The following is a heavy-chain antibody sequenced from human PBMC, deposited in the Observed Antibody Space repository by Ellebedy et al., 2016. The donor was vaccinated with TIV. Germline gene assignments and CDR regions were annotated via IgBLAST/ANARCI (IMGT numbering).Heavy chain of an antibody. CDR1: GFTFSPYA. J-gene: IGHJ4*02. CDR2: IVGSGS. Sequence: GESLKISCAASGFTFSPYAMAWVRQAPGKGLEWVSGIVGSGSQKYADSVKGRFTISRDNSKRTVDLQMNSLRAEDTAIYFCAKDRTSGDGYWVFDNWGQGTLDSVSS. D-gene: IGHD5-18*01. V-gene: IGHV3-23*01. CDR3: AKDRTSGDGYWVFDN.